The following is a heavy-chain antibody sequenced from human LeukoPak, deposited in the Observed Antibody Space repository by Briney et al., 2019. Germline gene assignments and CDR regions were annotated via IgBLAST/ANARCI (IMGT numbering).Heavy chain of an antibody. V-gene: IGHV4-31*03. CDR2: IYYSGST. Sequence: SQTLSLTCTVSGGSISRGGYYWSWIRQHPGKGLEWIGYIYYSGSTYYNPSLKIRVTISVDTSKNQFSLELSSVTAADTAVYYCARAADYYDSSGCFDYWGQGTLVTVSS. J-gene: IGHJ4*02. CDR1: GGSISRGGYY. CDR3: ARAADYYDSSGCFDY. D-gene: IGHD3-22*01.